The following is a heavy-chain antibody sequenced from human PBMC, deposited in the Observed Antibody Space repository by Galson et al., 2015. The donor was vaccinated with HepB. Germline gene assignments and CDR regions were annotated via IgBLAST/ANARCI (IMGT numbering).Heavy chain of an antibody. Sequence: SLRLSCAASGFTVSSNYMSWVRQAPGKGLEWVSVIYSGGSTYYADSVKGRFTISRDNSKNTLYLQMNSLRAEDTAVYYCAGGHRDFWSGYYPDYYYYYMDVWGKGTTVTVSS. CDR1: GFTVSSNY. CDR2: IYSGGST. CDR3: AGGHRDFWSGYYPDYYYYYMDV. J-gene: IGHJ6*03. V-gene: IGHV3-53*01. D-gene: IGHD3-3*01.